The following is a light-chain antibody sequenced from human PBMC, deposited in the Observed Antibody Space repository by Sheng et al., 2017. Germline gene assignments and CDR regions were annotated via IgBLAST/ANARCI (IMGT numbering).Light chain of an antibody. V-gene: IGKV1-5*03. Sequence: DIQMTQAPSTLSASVGDRVTITCRASQNIDDWLAWYQQKPGKAPQLLIYKTSNLESGVPSRFSGSGSGTDFTLTISSLQPEDFATYYCQQFNSYALTFGGGTKVEIK. CDR3: QQFNSYALT. CDR2: KTS. CDR1: QNIDDW. J-gene: IGKJ4*01.